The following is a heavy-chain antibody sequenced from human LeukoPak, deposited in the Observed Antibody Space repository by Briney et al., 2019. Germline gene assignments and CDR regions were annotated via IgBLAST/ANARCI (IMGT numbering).Heavy chain of an antibody. J-gene: IGHJ4*02. CDR3: ARSRGSGIVVPAAMPADPFDY. Sequence: PSETLSLTCTVSGGSISSHSLSWLRQPPGKGLEWLGCISFSGSTNYNPSLKSRVTISVDTSKNQFSLKLSSVTAADTAVYYCARSRGSGIVVPAAMPADPFDYWGQGTLVTVSS. CDR1: GGSISSHS. D-gene: IGHD2-2*01. CDR2: ISFSGST. V-gene: IGHV4-59*11.